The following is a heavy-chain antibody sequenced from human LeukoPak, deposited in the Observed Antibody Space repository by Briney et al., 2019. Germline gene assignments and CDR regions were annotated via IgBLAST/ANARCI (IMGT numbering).Heavy chain of an antibody. D-gene: IGHD3-22*01. Sequence: GGSLRLSCVASEFTFSSYTMHWFRQAPGKGLEYVSAISGNGVDTYYANSVKGRFTISRDNSKNTLYLQMGSLRAEDMAVYYCAREYYYEELDYWGQGTLVTVSS. CDR1: EFTFSSYT. CDR2: ISGNGVDT. J-gene: IGHJ4*02. V-gene: IGHV3-64*01. CDR3: AREYYYEELDY.